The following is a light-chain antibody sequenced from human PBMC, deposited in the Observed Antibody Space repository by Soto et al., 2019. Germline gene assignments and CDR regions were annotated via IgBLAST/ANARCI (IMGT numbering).Light chain of an antibody. V-gene: IGLV2-14*01. CDR3: SSYTSGSTWV. Sequence: QSALTQPASVSGSPGQSITISCTGTSSDVGGYNYVSWYQQHPGKAPKLMIYEVSNRPSGVSNRFSGSQSGNTASLTISGLQAGDEADYYCSSYTSGSTWVFGGGTKLSVL. CDR1: SSDVGGYNY. CDR2: EVS. J-gene: IGLJ3*02.